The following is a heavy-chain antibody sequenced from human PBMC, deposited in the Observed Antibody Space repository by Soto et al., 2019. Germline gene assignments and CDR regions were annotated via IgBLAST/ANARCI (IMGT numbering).Heavy chain of an antibody. CDR1: GFTFSSYA. D-gene: IGHD4-17*01. Sequence: GGSLRLSCAASGFTFSSYAMSWVRQAPGKGLEWVSAISGSGGSTYYADSVKGRFTISRDNSKNTLYLQMNSLRAEDTAVYYCAKDDYGDYEYYYYYYMDVWGKGTTVTVS. CDR3: AKDDYGDYEYYYYYYMDV. J-gene: IGHJ6*03. V-gene: IGHV3-23*01. CDR2: ISGSGGST.